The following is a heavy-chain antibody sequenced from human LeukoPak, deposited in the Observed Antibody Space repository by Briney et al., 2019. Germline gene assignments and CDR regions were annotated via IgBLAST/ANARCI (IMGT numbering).Heavy chain of an antibody. V-gene: IGHV3-48*01. J-gene: IGHJ4*02. CDR3: AREPDYDAFDY. CDR2: ISSSSSTI. Sequence: GGSLRLSCAASGFTFSSYSMNWVRRAPGKGLEWVSYISSSSSTIYYADSVKGRFTISRDNAKNSLYLQMNSLRAEDTAVYYCAREPDYDAFDYWGQGTLVTVSS. D-gene: IGHD4-17*01. CDR1: GFTFSSYS.